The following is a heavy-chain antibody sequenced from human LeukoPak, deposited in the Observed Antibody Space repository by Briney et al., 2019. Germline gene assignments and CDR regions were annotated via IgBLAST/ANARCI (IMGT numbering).Heavy chain of an antibody. Sequence: SETLSLTCTVSGGSISSGDYYWSWIRQPPGKGLEWIGEINHSGSTNYNPSLKSRVTISVDTSKNQFSLKLSSVTAADTAVYYCARRRRLYSSSWYGKNWFDPWGQGTLVTVSS. D-gene: IGHD6-13*01. CDR2: INHSGST. CDR3: ARRRRLYSSSWYGKNWFDP. CDR1: GGSISSGDYY. J-gene: IGHJ5*02. V-gene: IGHV4-39*07.